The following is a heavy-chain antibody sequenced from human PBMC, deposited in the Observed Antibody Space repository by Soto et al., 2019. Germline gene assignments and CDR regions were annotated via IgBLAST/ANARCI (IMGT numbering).Heavy chain of an antibody. CDR2: MSYDGSKK. Sequence: GGSLRLSCAASGFTFSSYGMHWVRQAPGKGLEWVALMSYDGSKKYYADSVKGRFTISRDKSKNTLYLQMNSLRAEDTAVYYCAKGGGGSYLYIDYWGQGTLVTVSS. D-gene: IGHD1-26*01. V-gene: IGHV3-30*18. CDR3: AKGGGGSYLYIDY. CDR1: GFTFSSYG. J-gene: IGHJ4*02.